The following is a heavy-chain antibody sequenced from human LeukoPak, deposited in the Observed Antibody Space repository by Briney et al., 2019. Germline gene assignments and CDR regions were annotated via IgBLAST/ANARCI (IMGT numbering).Heavy chain of an antibody. Sequence: SVKVSCKASGGTFSSYAISWMRQAPVQGLEWMGGIIPIFGTANYAQKFQGRVTITADESTSTAYMELSSLRSEDTAVYYCARLEITTVTTSDYWGQGTLVTVSS. D-gene: IGHD4-17*01. CDR3: ARLEITTVTTSDY. CDR1: GGTFSSYA. V-gene: IGHV1-69*13. J-gene: IGHJ4*02. CDR2: IIPIFGTA.